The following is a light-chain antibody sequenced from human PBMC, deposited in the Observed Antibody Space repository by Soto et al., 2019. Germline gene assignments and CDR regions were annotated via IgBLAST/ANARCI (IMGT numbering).Light chain of an antibody. V-gene: IGKV3D-20*02. CDR3: QQRSNWLPVT. Sequence: ELVLTQSPGTLSLSPGERATLSCRASQSVSSSYLAWYQQNPGQAPRLLIYGASSRATGIPDRFSGSGSGTDFTLTISSLEPQDFAVYYCQQRSNWLPVTFGQGTKVDIK. J-gene: IGKJ1*01. CDR1: QSVSSSY. CDR2: GAS.